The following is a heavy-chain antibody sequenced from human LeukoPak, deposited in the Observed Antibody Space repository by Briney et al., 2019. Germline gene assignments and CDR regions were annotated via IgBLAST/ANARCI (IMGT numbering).Heavy chain of an antibody. Sequence: GASVKVSCKASGGTFSSYAISWVRQAHGQGLEWMGRIIPIFGTANYAQKFQGRVTITADKSTSTAYMELSSLRSEDTAVYYCARAPRTAMVDYWGQGTLVTVSS. CDR3: ARAPRTAMVDY. CDR2: IIPIFGTA. V-gene: IGHV1-69*06. D-gene: IGHD5-18*01. CDR1: GGTFSSYA. J-gene: IGHJ4*02.